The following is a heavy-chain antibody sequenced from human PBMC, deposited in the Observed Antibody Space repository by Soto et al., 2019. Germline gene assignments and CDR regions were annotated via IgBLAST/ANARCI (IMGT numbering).Heavy chain of an antibody. D-gene: IGHD6-19*01. Sequence: PGGSLRLSCAASGFTFSSYSMNWVRQAPGKGLEWVSSISSSSSYIYYADSVKGRFTISRDNAKNSLYLQMNSLRAEDTAVYYCARDRPGSSGCDYWGQGTLVTVSS. V-gene: IGHV3-21*01. CDR3: ARDRPGSSGCDY. CDR1: GFTFSSYS. J-gene: IGHJ4*02. CDR2: ISSSSSYI.